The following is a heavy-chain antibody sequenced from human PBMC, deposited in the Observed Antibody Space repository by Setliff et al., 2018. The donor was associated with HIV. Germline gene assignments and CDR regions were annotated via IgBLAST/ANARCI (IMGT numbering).Heavy chain of an antibody. J-gene: IGHJ4*02. Sequence: LRLSCAASGFTFSNAWMSWVRQAPGKGLEWVAVISYDGSNKYYADSVKGRFTISRDNAKNTLYLQMNCLRAEDTAVYYCARGGPSGSIDYWGQGALVTVSS. CDR1: GFTFSNAW. V-gene: IGHV3-30*03. CDR3: ARGGPSGSIDY. CDR2: ISYDGSNK. D-gene: IGHD3-10*01.